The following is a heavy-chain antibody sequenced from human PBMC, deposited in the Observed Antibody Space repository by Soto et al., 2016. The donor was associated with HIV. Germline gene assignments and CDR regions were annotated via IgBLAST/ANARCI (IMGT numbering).Heavy chain of an antibody. CDR2: ISYDGSNK. D-gene: IGHD6-13*01. Sequence: VQLVESGGGVVQPGRSLRLSCAASRITFSSYAMHWVRQAPGKGLEWVAVISYDGSNKYYADSVKGRFTISRDNSKNTLYLQMNSLRAEDTAVYYCARLFRLAAGRPLDYWAREPWSPSPQ. V-gene: IGHV3-30*04. CDR1: RITFSSYA. J-gene: IGHJ4*02. CDR3: ARLFRLAAGRPLDY.